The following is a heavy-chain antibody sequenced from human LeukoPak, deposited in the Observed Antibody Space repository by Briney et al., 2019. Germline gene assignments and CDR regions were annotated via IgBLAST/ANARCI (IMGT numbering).Heavy chain of an antibody. Sequence: GESLKISCKGSGYSFTRYWIAWVRQMPGRGLEWMGIIYPGDSDTRYSPSLQGQVTISADKSISTAYLQWSSLKASDTAMYYCARPKGGGSYPFDYWGQGTLVTVSS. V-gene: IGHV5-51*01. D-gene: IGHD1-26*01. CDR2: IYPGDSDT. CDR3: ARPKGGGSYPFDY. CDR1: GYSFTRYW. J-gene: IGHJ4*02.